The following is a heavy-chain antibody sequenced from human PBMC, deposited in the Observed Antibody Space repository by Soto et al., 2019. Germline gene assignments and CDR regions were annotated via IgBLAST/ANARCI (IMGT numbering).Heavy chain of an antibody. CDR2: IIPILGIA. Sequence: QVQLVQSGAEVKKPGSSVKVSCKASGGTFSSYTISWVRQAPGQGLEWMGRIIPILGIANYAQKFQGRVKITADKSTSTAYVELSSLRSEDTAVYYCASTVDTANDAFDIWGQGTMVTVSS. D-gene: IGHD5-18*01. CDR1: GGTFSSYT. V-gene: IGHV1-69*02. J-gene: IGHJ3*02. CDR3: ASTVDTANDAFDI.